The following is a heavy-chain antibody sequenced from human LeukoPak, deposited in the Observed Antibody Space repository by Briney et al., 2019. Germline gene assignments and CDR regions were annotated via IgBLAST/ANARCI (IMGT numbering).Heavy chain of an antibody. Sequence: GASVKVSCKASGYTFTGYYMHWVRQAPGQGLEWMGWINPNSGGTNYAQKFQGRVTMTRDTSISTAYMELSRLRSDDTAVYYCARGGSGSAPYYYYGMDVWGQGTTVTVSS. D-gene: IGHD3-10*01. CDR1: GYTFTGYY. CDR2: INPNSGGT. J-gene: IGHJ6*02. V-gene: IGHV1-2*02. CDR3: ARGGSGSAPYYYYGMDV.